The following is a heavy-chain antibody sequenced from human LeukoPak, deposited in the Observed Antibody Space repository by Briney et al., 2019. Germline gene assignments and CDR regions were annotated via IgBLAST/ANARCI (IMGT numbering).Heavy chain of an antibody. CDR3: AKYGSGSRYWYFDL. CDR2: IYSGGST. CDR1: GITVSSNY. J-gene: IGHJ2*01. V-gene: IGHV3-53*04. D-gene: IGHD3-10*01. Sequence: GGSLRLSCAASGITVSSNYMSWVRQAPGKGLEWVSVIYSGGSTYYADSVKGRFTISRHNSKNTLYLQMNSLRAEDTAVYYCAKYGSGSRYWYFDLWGRGTLVTVSS.